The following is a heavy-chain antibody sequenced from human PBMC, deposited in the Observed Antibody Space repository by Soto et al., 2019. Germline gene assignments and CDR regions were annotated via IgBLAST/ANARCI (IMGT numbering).Heavy chain of an antibody. Sequence: GGSLRLSCAASGFNFNSHAMTWVRQAPGKGLEWVSTISANIISTYYADSVKGRFTISRDNSKNTLYLQMSSLRVEDTAVYYCARASYYYDSSGYPHYIYYYYGMDVWGQGTTVTVSS. CDR2: ISANIIST. D-gene: IGHD3-22*01. J-gene: IGHJ6*02. CDR3: ARASYYYDSSGYPHYIYYYYGMDV. V-gene: IGHV3-23*01. CDR1: GFNFNSHA.